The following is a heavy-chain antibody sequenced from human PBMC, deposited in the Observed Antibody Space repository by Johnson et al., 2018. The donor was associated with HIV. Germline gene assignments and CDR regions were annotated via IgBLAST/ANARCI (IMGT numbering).Heavy chain of an antibody. CDR3: ARDRDVWGKGAFDI. J-gene: IGHJ3*02. V-gene: IGHV3-20*04. Sequence: VQLVESGGGVERPGESLRLSCVGSGFMFDDYAMSWVRQVPGKGLEWVSGIDWTGANAGYADSVKGRFTIFRDNAKNSLYLQMNSLRAEDTALYYCARDRDVWGKGAFDIWGQGTMVTVSS. CDR1: GFMFDDYA. CDR2: IDWTGANA. D-gene: IGHD3-16*01.